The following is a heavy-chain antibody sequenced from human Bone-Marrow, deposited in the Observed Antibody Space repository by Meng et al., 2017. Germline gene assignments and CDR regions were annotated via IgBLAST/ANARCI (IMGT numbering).Heavy chain of an antibody. V-gene: IGHV3-74*01. CDR3: AVSLEGHGSGNFAGAT. CDR1: GFTFSRSW. Sequence: GESPKTSCTASGFTFSRSWMHWVRQAPGQGRIWVSRINSDGNSTSNNGVFMKGRFTSSRDHAKNTLYLQMNGLRVDDTAMYYCAVSLEGHGSGNFAGATWGQGTLVTVSS. D-gene: IGHD3-10*01. J-gene: IGHJ1*01. CDR2: INSDGNST.